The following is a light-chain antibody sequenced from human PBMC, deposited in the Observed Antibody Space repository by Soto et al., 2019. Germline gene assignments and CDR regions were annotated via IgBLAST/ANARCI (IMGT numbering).Light chain of an antibody. Sequence: DIRMTQSPSTLSATLGDTVTITCRASQSVHSWLAWYQQKPGKAPNLLIYDGSTLESGVPSRFSGSGSGTEFTLTISSLQPGDFATYYCQHYNSYSEAFGQGTKVDI. J-gene: IGKJ1*01. CDR3: QHYNSYSEA. CDR2: DGS. V-gene: IGKV1-5*01. CDR1: QSVHSW.